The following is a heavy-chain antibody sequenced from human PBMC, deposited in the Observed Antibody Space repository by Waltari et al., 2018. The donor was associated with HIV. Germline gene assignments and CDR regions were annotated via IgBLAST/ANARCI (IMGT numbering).Heavy chain of an antibody. J-gene: IGHJ4*02. D-gene: IGHD4-17*01. CDR1: GFSLSNARMG. V-gene: IGHV2-26*01. Sequence: QVTLKESGPVLVKPTETLTLTCTVSGFSLSNARMGVSWIRQPPGKALEWLAHIFSNDDKSYRTSLKSRLTISKDTSKSQVVLNMTNMDPVDTATYYCARIGQYDYGDYVVDYWGQGTLVTVSS. CDR2: IFSNDDK. CDR3: ARIGQYDYGDYVVDY.